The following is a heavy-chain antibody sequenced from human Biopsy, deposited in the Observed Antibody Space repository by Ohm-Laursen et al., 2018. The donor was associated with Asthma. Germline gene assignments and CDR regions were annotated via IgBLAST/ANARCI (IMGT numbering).Heavy chain of an antibody. D-gene: IGHD1-7*01. Sequence: SLRLSCSASGFTFSSYAMSWVRQPPGKGLEWVSAISGSGGSTYYADSVKGRFTISRDNSKNTLHLQMNSLRAEDTAVYYCARVMELELLDYWGQGTLVTVSS. CDR2: ISGSGGST. J-gene: IGHJ4*02. CDR3: ARVMELELLDY. CDR1: GFTFSSYA. V-gene: IGHV3-23*01.